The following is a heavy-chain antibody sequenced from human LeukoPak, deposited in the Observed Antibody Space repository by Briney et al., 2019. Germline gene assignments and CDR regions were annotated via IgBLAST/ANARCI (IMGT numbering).Heavy chain of an antibody. CDR1: GGSFSGYY. D-gene: IGHD3-10*01. J-gene: IGHJ4*02. CDR3: ARHSLWFGELLGLGY. V-gene: IGHV4-34*01. Sequence: SETLSLTCAVYGGSFSGYYWSWIRQPPGKGLEWIGEINHSGSTNYNPSLKSRVTISVDTSKNQFSLKLSSVTAADTAMYYCARHSLWFGELLGLGYWGQGTLVTVSS. CDR2: INHSGST.